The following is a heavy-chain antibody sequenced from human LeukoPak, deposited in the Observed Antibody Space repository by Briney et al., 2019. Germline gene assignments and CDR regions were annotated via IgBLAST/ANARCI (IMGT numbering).Heavy chain of an antibody. Sequence: GGSLRLSCAASGFTFSSYSMNWVRQAPGQGLEWVSSISSSSSYIYYADLVKGRFTISRDNAKNSLYLQMNSLRAEDTAVYYCARDGGWKDFDYWGQGTLVTVSS. V-gene: IGHV3-21*01. CDR2: ISSSSSYI. CDR3: ARDGGWKDFDY. D-gene: IGHD1-1*01. CDR1: GFTFSSYS. J-gene: IGHJ4*02.